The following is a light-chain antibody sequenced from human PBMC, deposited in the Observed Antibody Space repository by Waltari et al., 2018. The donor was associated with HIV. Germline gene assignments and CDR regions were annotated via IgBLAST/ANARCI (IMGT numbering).Light chain of an antibody. Sequence: QSVLTQPPSASGTPGQRVTISCSGSSSTIGSNYVYWYQQRPGTTPNLLIYRNNQRPSGVPDRFSGSKSGTSASLAISGLRSEDEADYYCAAWDDSLSGWVFGGGTKLTVL. V-gene: IGLV1-47*01. J-gene: IGLJ3*02. CDR1: SSTIGSNY. CDR2: RNN. CDR3: AAWDDSLSGWV.